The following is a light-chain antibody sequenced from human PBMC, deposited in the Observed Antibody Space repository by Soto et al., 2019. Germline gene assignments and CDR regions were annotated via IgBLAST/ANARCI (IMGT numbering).Light chain of an antibody. J-gene: IGKJ5*01. CDR2: AAY. Sequence: DIQMTQSPSSLSASVGDRVTIPCRASQTISRNLNWYQQKPGKAHKLLIYAAYSLQSGVQSRFSGSGSGTDFTLAIRSLQPEDFATYYCKQSDSIPITFGQGTRLEIK. CDR1: QTISRN. V-gene: IGKV1-39*01. CDR3: KQSDSIPIT.